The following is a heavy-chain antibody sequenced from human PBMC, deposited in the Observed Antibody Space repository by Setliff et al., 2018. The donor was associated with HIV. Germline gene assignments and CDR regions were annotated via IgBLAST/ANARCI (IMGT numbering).Heavy chain of an antibody. CDR3: ANDRGQCFDL. CDR1: GGSISTSNYY. Sequence: PSETLSLTCTVSGGSISTSNYYWGWVRQPPGKGLEWVGNVDYTGSTYYNPSLKSRVTISVDTSKNQFSLRLNSVTAADTAVYYWANDRGQCFDLWGRGTLVTVSS. V-gene: IGHV4-39*07. CDR2: VDYTGST. J-gene: IGHJ2*01. D-gene: IGHD3-10*01.